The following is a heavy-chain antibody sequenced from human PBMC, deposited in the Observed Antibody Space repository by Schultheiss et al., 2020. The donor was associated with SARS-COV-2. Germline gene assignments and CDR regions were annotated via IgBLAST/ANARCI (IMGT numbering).Heavy chain of an antibody. CDR2: ISSSSSHI. J-gene: IGHJ6*02. V-gene: IGHV3-21*01. CDR1: GFTFSSYS. Sequence: GGSLRLSCAASGFTFSSYSMNWFRQAPGKGLEWVSSISSSSSHIYYADSVKGRFTISRDNAKNSLYLQMNSLRAEDTAVYYCARDWGRRLLLRSYYYYGMDVWGQGTTVTVSS. CDR3: ARDWGRRLLLRSYYYYGMDV. D-gene: IGHD3-22*01.